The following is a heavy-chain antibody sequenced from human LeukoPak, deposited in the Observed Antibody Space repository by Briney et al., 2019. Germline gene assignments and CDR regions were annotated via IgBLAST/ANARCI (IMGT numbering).Heavy chain of an antibody. Sequence: PGGSLRLSCAASGFIFSRYGIHWVRQAPGKGLEWVAVIWYEGRKKYYADSVKGRFTISRDNSKNTLYLQTNSLRAEDTAVYYCARDHCTSTSCYSLDYWGQGALVTVSS. D-gene: IGHD2-2*01. V-gene: IGHV3-33*01. CDR3: ARDHCTSTSCYSLDY. J-gene: IGHJ4*02. CDR2: IWYEGRKK. CDR1: GFIFSRYG.